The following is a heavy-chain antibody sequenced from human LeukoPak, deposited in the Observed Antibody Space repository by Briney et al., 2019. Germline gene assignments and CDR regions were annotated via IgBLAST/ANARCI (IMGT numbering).Heavy chain of an antibody. CDR2: ISSSGSTI. Sequence: GGSLTLSCAASGFTFSSYEMNWVRKAPGKGLEWVSYISSSGSTIYYADSVKGRFTISRDNAKNSLYLQMNSLRAEDTAVYYCAGDGWHGLFTYWGQGTLVTVSS. CDR1: GFTFSSYE. CDR3: AGDGWHGLFTY. D-gene: IGHD5-24*01. V-gene: IGHV3-48*03. J-gene: IGHJ4*02.